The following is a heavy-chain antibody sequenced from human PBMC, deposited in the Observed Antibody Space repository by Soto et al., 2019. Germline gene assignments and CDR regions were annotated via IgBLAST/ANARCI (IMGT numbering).Heavy chain of an antibody. CDR3: ARGKGMEENYYYYGMDI. Sequence: GASVKVSCKASGYTFSNYAIHWVRQAPGQSLEWMGWLNGGTGQTRYSQRFQDRVTITRDASASTAYMEVSSLRPEDTAVYYCARGKGMEENYYYYGMDIWGQGTTVTASS. J-gene: IGHJ6*02. CDR2: LNGGTGQT. CDR1: GYTFSNYA. D-gene: IGHD1-1*01. V-gene: IGHV1-3*01.